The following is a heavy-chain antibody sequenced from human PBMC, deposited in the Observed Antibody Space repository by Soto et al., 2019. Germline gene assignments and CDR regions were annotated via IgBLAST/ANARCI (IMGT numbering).Heavy chain of an antibody. Sequence: PSETLSLSCTVPGGSISSYYWSWIRQPPGKGLEWIGYIYYSGSTNYNPSLKSRVTISVDTSKNQFSLKLSSVTAADTAVYYCARQRPYYYGSGSYPIDYWGQGTLVTVSS. J-gene: IGHJ4*02. CDR2: IYYSGST. CDR1: GGSISSYY. V-gene: IGHV4-59*08. CDR3: ARQRPYYYGSGSYPIDY. D-gene: IGHD3-10*01.